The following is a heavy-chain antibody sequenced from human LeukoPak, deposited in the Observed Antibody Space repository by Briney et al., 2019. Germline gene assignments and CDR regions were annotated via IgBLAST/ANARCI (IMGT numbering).Heavy chain of an antibody. D-gene: IGHD3-10*01. CDR3: AREVVRGVIMGGLNYYYYMDV. Sequence: PSETLSLTCTVSGGSISSYYWSWIRQPAGKGLEWIGRIYTSGITNYNPSLKSRVTMSVDTSKNQFSLKLSSVTAADTAVYYCAREVVRGVIMGGLNYYYYMDVRGKGTTVTISS. CDR2: IYTSGIT. V-gene: IGHV4-4*07. CDR1: GGSISSYY. J-gene: IGHJ6*03.